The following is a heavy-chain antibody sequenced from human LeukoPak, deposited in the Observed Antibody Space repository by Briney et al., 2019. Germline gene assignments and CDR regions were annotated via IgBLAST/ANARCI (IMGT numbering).Heavy chain of an antibody. Sequence: SETLSLTCTVSGGSISSSSYYWGWIRQPPGKGLEWIGSIYYSGSTYYTPSLKSRVTISVDTSKNQFSLKLSSVTAADTAVYYCARYPITMVRFTFDYWGQGTLVTVSS. D-gene: IGHD3-10*01. CDR2: IYYSGST. CDR3: ARYPITMVRFTFDY. CDR1: GGSISSSSYY. V-gene: IGHV4-39*01. J-gene: IGHJ4*02.